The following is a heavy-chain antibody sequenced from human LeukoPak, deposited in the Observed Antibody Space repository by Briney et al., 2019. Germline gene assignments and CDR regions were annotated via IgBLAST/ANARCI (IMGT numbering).Heavy chain of an antibody. V-gene: IGHV1-2*02. J-gene: IGHJ4*02. Sequence: GASVKVSCTASGYTFTGYYMHWVRQAPGQGLEWMGWINPNSGGTNYAQKFQGRVTMTRDTSISTAYMELSRLRSDDTAVYYCARESRYSSGWPNFDYWGQGTLVTVSS. CDR3: ARESRYSSGWPNFDY. CDR2: INPNSGGT. CDR1: GYTFTGYY. D-gene: IGHD6-19*01.